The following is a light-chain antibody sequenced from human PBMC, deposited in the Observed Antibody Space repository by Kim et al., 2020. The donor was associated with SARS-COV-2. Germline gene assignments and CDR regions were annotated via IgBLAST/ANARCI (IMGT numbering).Light chain of an antibody. J-gene: IGKJ2*01. Sequence: GTLSLSPGERATRSCRASQSVSSSYLAWYQQKPGQAPRLLIYGASSRATGIPDRFTGSGSGTDFTRTISRLEPEDFAVYYCHQYYTFGQGTKLEI. CDR1: QSVSSSY. CDR2: GAS. V-gene: IGKV3-20*01. CDR3: HQYYT.